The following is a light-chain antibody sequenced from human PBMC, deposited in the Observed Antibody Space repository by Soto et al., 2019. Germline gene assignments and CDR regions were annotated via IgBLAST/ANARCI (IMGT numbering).Light chain of an antibody. J-gene: IGKJ1*01. V-gene: IGKV3-15*01. CDR1: QSVGSD. CDR2: GAS. Sequence: EIVLTQSPATLSVSPGERATLSCRASQSVGSDLAWYQQKPGQAPRLLIFGASARATDIPARFSGSASGTEFTLTISSLQSEDFAVYYCQQYNNGPPWTFGQGTKVDIK. CDR3: QQYNNGPPWT.